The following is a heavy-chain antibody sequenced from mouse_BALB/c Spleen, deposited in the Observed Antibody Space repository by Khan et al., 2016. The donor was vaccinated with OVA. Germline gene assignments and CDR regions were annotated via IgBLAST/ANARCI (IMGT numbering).Heavy chain of an antibody. D-gene: IGHD2-14*01. V-gene: IGHV1-4*01. J-gene: IGHJ3*01. CDR2: INPSNGYT. Sequence: QMQLEESGAELARPGASAKMSCKVSSYTFTSYTIHWIKKRPGQGLEWIGYINPSNGYTNYNQKFKDKATLTTDKSSTTAYLQLSSLTSDDSAVYNCVRDGAYHRNDGWFAYWGQGTLVTVSA. CDR3: VRDGAYHRNDGWFAY. CDR1: SYTFTSYT.